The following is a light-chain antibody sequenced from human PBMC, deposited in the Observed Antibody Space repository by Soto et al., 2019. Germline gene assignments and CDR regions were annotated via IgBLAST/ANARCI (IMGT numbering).Light chain of an antibody. V-gene: IGLV2-18*01. CDR3: SLYTSENTYV. CDR1: STDFVTYNL. Sequence: QSVLTQPPSVSGSPGQSVTISCTGTSTDFVTYNLVSWYQHPPGTAPKLIVYEASNRPSGVPDRFSGSKSGNTASLTISGLQAADEADYYCSLYTSENTYVFGTGTKVTVL. CDR2: EAS. J-gene: IGLJ1*01.